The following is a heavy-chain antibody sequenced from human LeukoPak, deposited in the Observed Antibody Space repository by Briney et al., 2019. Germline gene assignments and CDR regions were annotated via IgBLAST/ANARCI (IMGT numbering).Heavy chain of an antibody. J-gene: IGHJ4*02. V-gene: IGHV3-23*01. Sequence: GGSLRLSCASSGFTFSSNAMTWVRQAPGQGLEWVSSITSSGASTYYADSVKGRFTISRGNSKNTVYLQMDSLRAEDTAVYYCAKDRGSIMDSWGQGTLVTVSS. CDR3: AKDRGSIMDS. CDR1: GFTFSSNA. CDR2: ITSSGAST. D-gene: IGHD3-16*01.